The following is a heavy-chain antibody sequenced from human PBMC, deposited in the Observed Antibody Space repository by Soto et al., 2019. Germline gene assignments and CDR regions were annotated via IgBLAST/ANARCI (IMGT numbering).Heavy chain of an antibody. CDR1: GGSISSYY. CDR3: ARRHGGTLDY. D-gene: IGHD2-15*01. V-gene: IGHV4-59*08. J-gene: IGHJ4*02. CDR2: IYYSGST. Sequence: QVQLQESGPGLVKPSETLSLTCTVSGGSISSYYWSWIRQPPGKGLEWIGYIYYSGSTNYNPSLNIRVTISVDTSKNQFSLKLSSVTAADTAVYYWARRHGGTLDYWGQGTLVTVSS.